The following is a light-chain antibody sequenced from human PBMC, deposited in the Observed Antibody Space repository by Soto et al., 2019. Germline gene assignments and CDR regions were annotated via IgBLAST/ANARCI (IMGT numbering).Light chain of an antibody. CDR1: SSDVGAYNY. J-gene: IGLJ1*01. CDR2: EAS. CDR3: FSFTTDWTHV. V-gene: IGLV2-14*01. Sequence: QSALTQPASVSGSPGQSITISCTGTSSDVGAYNYVSWFQQHPGKAPTLIISEASNRPSGVSNRFSGSKSGNTASLTISGLQAEDEADYFCFSFTTDWTHVFGTGTKLTVL.